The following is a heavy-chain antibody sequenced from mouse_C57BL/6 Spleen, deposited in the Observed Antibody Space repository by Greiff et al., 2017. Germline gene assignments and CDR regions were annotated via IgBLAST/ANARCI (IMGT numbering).Heavy chain of an antibody. CDR3: ARGPYYYGSSYGYFDV. Sequence: QVQLQQPGAELVKPGASVKMSCKASGYTFTSYWITWVKQRPGQGLEWIGDIYPGSGSTNYNEKFKSKATLTVDTSSSTAYMQLSSLTSEASAVYYCARGPYYYGSSYGYFDVWGTGTTVTVSS. CDR2: IYPGSGST. D-gene: IGHD1-1*01. V-gene: IGHV1-55*01. CDR1: GYTFTSYW. J-gene: IGHJ1*03.